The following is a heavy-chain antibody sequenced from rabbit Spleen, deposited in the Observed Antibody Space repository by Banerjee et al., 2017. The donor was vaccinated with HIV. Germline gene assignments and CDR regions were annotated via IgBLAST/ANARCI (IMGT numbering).Heavy chain of an antibody. Sequence: QEQLVKSGGGLVKPGASLTLICTASGFSFMSGYDMSWVRQPPGKGLEWVGFIYTGNGKNYYASWAKGRFTISKTSSTTVTLQVTSLTAADTATYFCTRDDGSGHYIDGYFNLWGPGTLVTVS. CDR2: IYTGNGKN. V-gene: IGHV1S45*01. J-gene: IGHJ4*01. CDR3: TRDDGSGHYIDGYFNL. CDR1: GFSFMSGYD. D-gene: IGHD1-1*01.